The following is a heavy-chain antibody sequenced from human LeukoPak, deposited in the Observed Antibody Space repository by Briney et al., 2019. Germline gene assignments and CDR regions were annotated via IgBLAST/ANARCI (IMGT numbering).Heavy chain of an antibody. CDR2: INHSGST. V-gene: IGHV4-34*01. CDR3: ARHSGHSSTNDAFDI. CDR1: DESFSGYY. Sequence: SETLSLTCAVYDESFSGYYWSWIRQPPGKGLEWIGEINHSGSTNYNPSLKSRVTISVDTSKNQFSLELTSVTAADTAVYYCARHSGHSSTNDAFDIWGQGTMVIVSS. D-gene: IGHD6-13*01. J-gene: IGHJ3*02.